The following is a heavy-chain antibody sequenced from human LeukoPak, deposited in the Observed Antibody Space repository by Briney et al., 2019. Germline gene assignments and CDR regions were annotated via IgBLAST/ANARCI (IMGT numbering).Heavy chain of an antibody. V-gene: IGHV3-64*01. CDR2: ISSNGGSS. J-gene: IGHJ3*02. CDR3: AREAMGFWSGNAFDI. CDR1: GFTFSSYA. D-gene: IGHD3-3*01. Sequence: GGSLRLSCAASGFTFSSYAMHWVRQAPGKGLEYVSAISSNGGSSYYANSVKGRFTISRDNSKNTLYLQMGSLRAEDMAVYYCAREAMGFWSGNAFDIWGQGTMVTVSS.